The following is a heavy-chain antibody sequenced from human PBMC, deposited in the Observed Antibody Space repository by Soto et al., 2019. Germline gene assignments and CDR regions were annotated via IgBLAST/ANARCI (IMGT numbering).Heavy chain of an antibody. CDR3: AGNYDFWSGYITDYYMDV. CDR1: GGSISSYY. Sequence: PSETLSLTCTVSGGSISSYYWSWIRQPPGKGLEWIGYIYYSGSTNYNPSLKSRVTISVDTSKNQFSLKMSSVTAADTAVYYCAGNYDFWSGYITDYYMDVWGKGTTVTVSS. V-gene: IGHV4-59*01. D-gene: IGHD3-3*01. CDR2: IYYSGST. J-gene: IGHJ6*03.